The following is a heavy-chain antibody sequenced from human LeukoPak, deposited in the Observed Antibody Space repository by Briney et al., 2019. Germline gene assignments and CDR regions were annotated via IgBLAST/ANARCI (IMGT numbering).Heavy chain of an antibody. J-gene: IGHJ6*02. CDR3: TSGSYYGYQPYYYYYYGMDV. CDR1: GYSFTSYW. D-gene: IGHD1-26*01. V-gene: IGHV5-51*01. Sequence: GESLKISCKGSGYSFTSYWIGWVRQMPGKGLEWIGIIYPGDSDTRFGPSFQGQVTISADKSISTAYLQWSSLKASDTAMYYCTSGSYYGYQPYYYYYYGMDVWGQGTTVTVSS. CDR2: IYPGDSDT.